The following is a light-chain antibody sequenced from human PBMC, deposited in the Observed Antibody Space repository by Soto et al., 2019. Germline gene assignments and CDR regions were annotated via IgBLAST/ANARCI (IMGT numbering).Light chain of an antibody. Sequence: DIVLTQTQSTLSLSPGERATLSCRASESVSSSSLAWYQQKPGQAPRLLMHGASSRATGIPDRFSGSGSGADFTLTISRVEPEDFAVYYCQRYGTSPEVTSCQGTR. J-gene: IGKJ5*01. CDR3: QRYGTSPEVT. V-gene: IGKV3-20*01. CDR1: ESVSSSS. CDR2: GAS.